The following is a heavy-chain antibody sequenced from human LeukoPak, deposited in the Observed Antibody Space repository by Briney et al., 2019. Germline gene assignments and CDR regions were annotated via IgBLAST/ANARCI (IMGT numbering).Heavy chain of an antibody. Sequence: PGGSLRLSCAASGFTFDDYGMSWVRQAPGKGLEWVSGINWNGGSTVYADSVKGRFTISRDNAKNSLYLQMNSLRAEDTALYYCASITIFGVASLWGQGTLVTVSS. CDR2: INWNGGST. CDR3: ASITIFGVASL. J-gene: IGHJ4*02. V-gene: IGHV3-20*04. CDR1: GFTFDDYG. D-gene: IGHD3-3*01.